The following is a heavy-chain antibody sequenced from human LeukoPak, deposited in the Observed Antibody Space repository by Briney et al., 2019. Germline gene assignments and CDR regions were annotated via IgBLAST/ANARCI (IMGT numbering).Heavy chain of an antibody. CDR1: GFTFSSYA. Sequence: GGSLRLSCAASGFTFSSYAMHWVRQAPGKGLEWVAVISYDGSNKYYADSVKGRFTISRDNSKNTLYLQMNSLRAEDTAVYYCARDRGAAAGLDYFDYWGQGTLVTVSS. V-gene: IGHV3-30-3*01. CDR2: ISYDGSNK. J-gene: IGHJ4*02. D-gene: IGHD6-13*01. CDR3: ARDRGAAAGLDYFDY.